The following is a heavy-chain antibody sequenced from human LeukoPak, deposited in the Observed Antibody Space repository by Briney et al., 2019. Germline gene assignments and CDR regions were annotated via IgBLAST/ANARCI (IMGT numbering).Heavy chain of an antibody. Sequence: NPSQTLSLTCTVSGGSISSGDYYWSWIRQPPGKGLEWIGYIYYSGSAYYNPSLKSRVTISVDTSKNQFSLKLSSVTAADTAVYYCARGLARFHGSASDYWGQGALVTVSS. J-gene: IGHJ4*02. CDR3: ARGLARFHGSASDY. V-gene: IGHV4-30-4*01. D-gene: IGHD2-2*03. CDR2: IYYSGSA. CDR1: GGSISSGDYY.